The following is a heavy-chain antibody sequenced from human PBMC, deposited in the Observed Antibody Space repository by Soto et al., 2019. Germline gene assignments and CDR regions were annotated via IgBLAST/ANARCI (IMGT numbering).Heavy chain of an antibody. V-gene: IGHV1-18*01. CDR2: ISAYNGNT. D-gene: IGHD5-18*01. J-gene: IGHJ4*02. Sequence: QVQLVQSGAEVKKPGASVKVSCKASGYTFTTYGVSWVRQAPGQGLEYMGWISAYNGNTNYTQNLQGRVTMTTDTSTRTAYMELRSLRSDDTAVYYCARDLPTLRGYNYGLRDFFDYWGQGTLVTVSS. CDR3: ARDLPTLRGYNYGLRDFFDY. CDR1: GYTFTTYG.